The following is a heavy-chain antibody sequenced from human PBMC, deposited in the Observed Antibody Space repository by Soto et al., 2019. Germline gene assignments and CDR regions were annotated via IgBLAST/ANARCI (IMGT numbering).Heavy chain of an antibody. V-gene: IGHV5-51*01. Sequence: GESLKISCTGSGYSFTSYWIGWVRQMPGKGLELMGIIYPGGSDTRHSPSFQGQVTISADKSISTAYLQWGSLKASDTAMYYCATPSGDYGSGSYYRYFQHWGQGTLVPVSS. D-gene: IGHD3-10*01. CDR1: GYSFTSYW. CDR2: IYPGGSDT. J-gene: IGHJ1*01. CDR3: ATPSGDYGSGSYYRYFQH.